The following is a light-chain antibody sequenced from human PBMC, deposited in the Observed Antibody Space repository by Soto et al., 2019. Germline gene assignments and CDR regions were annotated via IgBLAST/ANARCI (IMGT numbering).Light chain of an antibody. Sequence: DIQMTQSPATLSASVGDRVAITCRASQRISSWLAWYQQKPGKAPKLLIYDASSLQSGVPSRFSGSGSGTEFPLTISSLQPDDFATYYCQQYSSYRWTLGKGTKGNI. CDR3: QQYSSYRWT. V-gene: IGKV1-5*01. CDR2: DAS. J-gene: IGKJ1*01. CDR1: QRISSW.